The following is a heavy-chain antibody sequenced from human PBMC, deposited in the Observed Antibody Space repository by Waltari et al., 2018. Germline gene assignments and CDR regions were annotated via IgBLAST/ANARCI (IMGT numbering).Heavy chain of an antibody. CDR1: GGSISSSS. D-gene: IGHD3-10*01. CDR3: AREGRGQDAFDI. Sequence: QVQLQESGPGLVKPSGTLSLTCTVSGGSISSSSWSWIRQPAGKGLEWIGRTDTSGSTNYNPALKSRVTMSVDTSKNQFALKLSSVTAADTAVYYCAREGRGQDAFDIWGQGTMVTVSS. V-gene: IGHV4-4*07. CDR2: TDTSGST. J-gene: IGHJ3*02.